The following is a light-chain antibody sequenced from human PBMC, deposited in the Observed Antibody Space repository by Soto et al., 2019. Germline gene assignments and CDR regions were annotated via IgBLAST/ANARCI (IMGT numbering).Light chain of an antibody. V-gene: IGLV4-69*01. J-gene: IGLJ3*02. CDR1: SGHSSYA. Sequence: QPVLTQSPSASASLGASVKLTCTLSSGHSSYAIAWHQQQPEKGPRYLMKLNSDGSHSKVDGIPDRFSGYSSGAERYLTISSLQSEDEADYYCQTWGTGPWVFGGGTKLTVL. CDR2: LNSDGSH. CDR3: QTWGTGPWV.